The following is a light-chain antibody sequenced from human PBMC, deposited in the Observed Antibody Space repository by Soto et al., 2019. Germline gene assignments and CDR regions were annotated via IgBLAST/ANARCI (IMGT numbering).Light chain of an antibody. J-gene: IGKJ1*01. Sequence: DIQMTQSPSTLSASIGDRVTITCRASQSISSWLAWYQQKPGKAPKLLIYKASSLESGVPSRFSGRGSGTEFTLTVSSLQPDDFATYYCQQYNDYSRTFGQGTKVEIK. V-gene: IGKV1-5*03. CDR3: QQYNDYSRT. CDR2: KAS. CDR1: QSISSW.